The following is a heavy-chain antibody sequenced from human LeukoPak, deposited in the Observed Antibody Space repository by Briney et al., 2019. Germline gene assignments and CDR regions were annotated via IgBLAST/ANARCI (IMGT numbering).Heavy chain of an antibody. CDR1: GYTFTTYG. CDR3: ARGALEMATITY. CDR2: MNPNSGNT. J-gene: IGHJ4*02. D-gene: IGHD5-24*01. Sequence: ASVKVSCKASGYTFTTYGISWVRQAPGQGLEWMGWMNPNSGNTGYAQKFQGRVTMTRDTSISTAYMELSSLKSDDTAVYYCARGALEMATITYWGQGTPVTVSS. V-gene: IGHV1-8*02.